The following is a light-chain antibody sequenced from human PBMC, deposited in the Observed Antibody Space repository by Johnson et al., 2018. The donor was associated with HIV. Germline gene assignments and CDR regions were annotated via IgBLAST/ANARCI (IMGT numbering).Light chain of an antibody. CDR2: ENN. CDR3: GTWDSSLSAYNYV. J-gene: IGLJ1*01. Sequence: QPVLTQPPSVSAAPGQKVTISCSGSSSNIGNNYVSWYQQLPGTAPKLLIYENNKRPSGIPDRFSGSKSGTSATLGITGLQTGDEADYYCGTWDSSLSAYNYVFGTGTKFTVL. CDR1: SSNIGNNY. V-gene: IGLV1-51*02.